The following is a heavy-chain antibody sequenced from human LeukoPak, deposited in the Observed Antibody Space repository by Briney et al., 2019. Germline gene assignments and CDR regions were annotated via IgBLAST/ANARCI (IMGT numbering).Heavy chain of an antibody. Sequence: SETLSLTCTVSGGSISSNSYYWGWNRQPPGRGLEWIGSIYYSGSTYYNPSLKSRVTISVDTSKNQFSLKLSSVTAADTAVYYCARHNGKYGSGSTSPFDYWGQGTLVTVSS. J-gene: IGHJ4*02. D-gene: IGHD3-10*01. CDR2: IYYSGST. V-gene: IGHV4-39*01. CDR1: GGSISSNSYY. CDR3: ARHNGKYGSGSTSPFDY.